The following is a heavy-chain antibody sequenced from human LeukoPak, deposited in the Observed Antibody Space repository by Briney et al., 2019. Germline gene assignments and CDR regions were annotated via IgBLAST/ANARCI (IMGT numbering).Heavy chain of an antibody. V-gene: IGHV3-21*01. CDR1: EFTFSSYS. Sequence: GGSLRLSCAASEFTFSSYSMNWVRQAPGKGLEWVSSISSSSSYIYYADSVKGRFTISRDNSKNTLYLQMNSLRAEDTAVYYCANVGYSDAFDIWGQGTMVTVSS. CDR3: ANVGYSDAFDI. D-gene: IGHD5-18*01. CDR2: ISSSSSYI. J-gene: IGHJ3*02.